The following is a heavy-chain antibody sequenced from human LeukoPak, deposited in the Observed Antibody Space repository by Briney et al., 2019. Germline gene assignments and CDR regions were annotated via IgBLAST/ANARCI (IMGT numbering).Heavy chain of an antibody. CDR3: ANGAREYIDY. Sequence: GGSLRLSCAASGFTFSSYAMSWVRQAPGRGLEWVSRISNGGVSTYYADSVKGRFTISRDNSKNMLYLQMSSLTAEDTAVYYCANGAREYIDYWGQGTLVTVSS. D-gene: IGHD5-12*01. J-gene: IGHJ4*02. V-gene: IGHV3-23*01. CDR2: ISNGGVST. CDR1: GFTFSSYA.